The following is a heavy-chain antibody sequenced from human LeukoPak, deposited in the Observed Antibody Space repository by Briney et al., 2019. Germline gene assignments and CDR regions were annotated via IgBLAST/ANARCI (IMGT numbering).Heavy chain of an antibody. J-gene: IGHJ3*02. V-gene: IGHV3-21*01. Sequence: GGSLRLSCAASGFTFSSYSMNWVRQAPGKGLEWVSSISSSSSSYIYYADSVKGRFTISRDNAKNSLYLQMNSLRAEDTAVYYCARGSIQLGAFDIWGQGTMVTVSS. D-gene: IGHD5-18*01. CDR3: ARGSIQLGAFDI. CDR1: GFTFSSYS. CDR2: ISSSSSSYI.